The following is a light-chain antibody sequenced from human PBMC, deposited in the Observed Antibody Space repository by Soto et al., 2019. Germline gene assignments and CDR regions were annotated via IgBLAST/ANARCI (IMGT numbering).Light chain of an antibody. V-gene: IGKV1-5*03. CDR2: KAS. J-gene: IGKJ1*01. CDR3: QQSYSTPWG. CDR1: QTISSW. Sequence: DIQMTQSPSTLSGSVGDRVTITCRASQTISSWLAWYQQKPGKAPKLLIYKASTLKSGVPSRFSGSGSGTEFTLTISSLQPDDFATYYCQQSYSTPWGFGQGTKVDIK.